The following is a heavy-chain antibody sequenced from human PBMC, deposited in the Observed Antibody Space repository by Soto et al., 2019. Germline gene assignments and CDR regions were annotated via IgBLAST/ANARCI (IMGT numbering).Heavy chain of an antibody. CDR2: IIPISETT. V-gene: IGHV1-69*01. J-gene: IGHJ6*02. CDR1: GGTFSSYA. Sequence: QVQLVQSGAEVKKPGSSVKVSCKASGGTFSSYAISWVRQAPGQGLEWMGGIIPISETTNYAQKFQGRVTITADESKSTAYMELSSLRSEDTAVYYCARSQGSSTSLEIYYSYYSGMDVWGQGTTVTVSS. D-gene: IGHD2-2*01. CDR3: ARSQGSSTSLEIYYSYYSGMDV.